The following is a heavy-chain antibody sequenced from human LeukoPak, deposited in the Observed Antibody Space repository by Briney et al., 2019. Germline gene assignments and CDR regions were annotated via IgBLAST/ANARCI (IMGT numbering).Heavy chain of an antibody. CDR1: GYTFTNHY. V-gene: IGHV1-46*01. Sequence: GASVKVSCKASGYTFTNHYIHWVRQAPGQGLQWVATINPSGGTTSYAEKFQGRVTVTRDTATSKVYMELSSLRSEDTAVYYCARDTTYYYDSSGYHDAFDIWGQGTMVTVSS. CDR2: INPSGGTT. CDR3: ARDTTYYYDSSGYHDAFDI. D-gene: IGHD3-22*01. J-gene: IGHJ3*02.